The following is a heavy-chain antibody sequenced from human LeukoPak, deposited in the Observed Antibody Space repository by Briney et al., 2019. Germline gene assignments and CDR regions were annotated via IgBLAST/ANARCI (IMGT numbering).Heavy chain of an antibody. CDR2: IYYSGST. D-gene: IGHD1-26*01. CDR3: ARAGTYSGSYRFDS. Sequence: SETLSLTCTVSGGSISSYYWSWIRQPPGKGLEWIGYIYYSGSTDYNPSLKSRVTISVDTSKNQFSLKLTSVTAADTAVYYRARAGTYSGSYRFDSWGQGTLVTVSS. CDR1: GGSISSYY. J-gene: IGHJ4*02. V-gene: IGHV4-59*01.